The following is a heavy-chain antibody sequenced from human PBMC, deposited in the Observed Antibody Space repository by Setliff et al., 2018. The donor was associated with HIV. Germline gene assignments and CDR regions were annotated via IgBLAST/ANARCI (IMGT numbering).Heavy chain of an antibody. V-gene: IGHV4-38-2*01. Sequence: LSLTCAVSGYSISSSYYWGWIRQPPGKGLEWIGNIYHSGRTYYNPSLKSRVTISLDTSKNHFSLRLSSVTAADTAVYYCSRSYCGGDCSLVVDTNWFDPWGQGTLVTVSS. J-gene: IGHJ5*02. CDR2: IYHSGRT. D-gene: IGHD2-21*01. CDR1: GYSISSSYY. CDR3: SRSYCGGDCSLVVDTNWFDP.